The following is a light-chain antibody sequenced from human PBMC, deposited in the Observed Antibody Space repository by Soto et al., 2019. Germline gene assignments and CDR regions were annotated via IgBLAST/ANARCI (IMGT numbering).Light chain of an antibody. Sequence: QSALTQPPSASGSPGQSVTISCTGTGSDIGAYTYVSWYQHHPGTAPKLIIYEVTKRPSGVPDRFSGSKSGNTASLTVSGLQTEDEADYCCSSYAGSYNLLFGGGTQLTVL. V-gene: IGLV2-8*01. CDR1: GSDIGAYTY. J-gene: IGLJ7*01. CDR3: SSYAGSYNLL. CDR2: EVT.